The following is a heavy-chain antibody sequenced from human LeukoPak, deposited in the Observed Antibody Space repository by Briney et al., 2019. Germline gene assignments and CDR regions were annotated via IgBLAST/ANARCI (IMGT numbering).Heavy chain of an antibody. J-gene: IGHJ4*02. CDR3: TAQVKYGDYVDY. CDR1: GFTFSNAW. D-gene: IGHD4-17*01. CDR2: IKSKTDGRTT. Sequence: TGGSLRLSCAASGFTFSNAWMIWVRQAPGKGREWVRRIKSKTDGRTTDYGAPVKGRFTNSRGDSKNTLYLQMNSLKTEDTAVYYCTAQVKYGDYVDYWGQGTLVTVSS. V-gene: IGHV3-15*01.